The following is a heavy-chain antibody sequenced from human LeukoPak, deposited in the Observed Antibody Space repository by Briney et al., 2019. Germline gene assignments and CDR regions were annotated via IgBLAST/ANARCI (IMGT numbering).Heavy chain of an antibody. CDR3: ARPETEMVNSFDY. D-gene: IGHD5-18*01. CDR2: IYPGDSDT. Sequence: GESLKISCKGSGYSFTDYWIGWVRQMPGKGLEWMGIIYPGDSDTRYSPSFQGQVTISADKSISTAYLQWSSLKASDTAMYYCARPETEMVNSFDYWGQGTLVTVSS. V-gene: IGHV5-51*01. CDR1: GYSFTDYW. J-gene: IGHJ4*02.